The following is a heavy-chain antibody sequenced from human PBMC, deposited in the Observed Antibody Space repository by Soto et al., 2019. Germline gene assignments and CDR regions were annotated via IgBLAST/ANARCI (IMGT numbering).Heavy chain of an antibody. V-gene: IGHV3-21*01. CDR1: GFTFSSYS. J-gene: IGHJ6*02. D-gene: IGHD6-13*01. CDR3: ARGVYSSSWYDGMDV. CDR2: ISSSSSYI. Sequence: PGGSLRLSCAASGFTFSSYSMNWVRQAPGKGLEWVSSISSSSSYIYYADSVKGRFTISRDNAKNSLYLQMNSLRAEDTAVYYCARGVYSSSWYDGMDVWGQGTTVTVSS.